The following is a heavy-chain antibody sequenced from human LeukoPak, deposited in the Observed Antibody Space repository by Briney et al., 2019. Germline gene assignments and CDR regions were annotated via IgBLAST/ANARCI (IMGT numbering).Heavy chain of an antibody. Sequence: GGSLRPSCAASGFTFSSYSMNWVRQAPGKGLEWVSSISSSSSYIYYADSVKGRFTISRDNAKNSLYLQMNSLRAEDTAVYYCARDRLRSLDYWGQGTLVTVSS. CDR2: ISSSSSYI. CDR1: GFTFSSYS. J-gene: IGHJ4*02. D-gene: IGHD4-17*01. V-gene: IGHV3-21*01. CDR3: ARDRLRSLDY.